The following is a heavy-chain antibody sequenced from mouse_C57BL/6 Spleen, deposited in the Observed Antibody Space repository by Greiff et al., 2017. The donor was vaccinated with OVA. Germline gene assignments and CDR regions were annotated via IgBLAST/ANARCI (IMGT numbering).Heavy chain of an antibody. J-gene: IGHJ2*01. CDR2: IHPNSGST. CDR1: GYTFTSYW. D-gene: IGHD1-1*01. CDR3: AREIYYYGSSYVGY. V-gene: IGHV1-64*01. Sequence: QVQLQQPGAELVKPGASVKLSCKASGYTFTSYWMHWVKQRPGQGLEWIGMIHPNSGSTNYNEKFKSKATLTVDKSSSTAYMQLSSLTSEDSAVYYCAREIYYYGSSYVGYWGQGTTLTVSS.